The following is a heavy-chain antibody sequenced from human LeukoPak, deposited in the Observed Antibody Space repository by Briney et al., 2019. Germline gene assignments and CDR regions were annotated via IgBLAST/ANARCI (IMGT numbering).Heavy chain of an antibody. V-gene: IGHV3-23*01. CDR1: GFTFSSYA. J-gene: IGHJ4*02. CDR3: ARGRMFRPYYYDSSGSYPHFDY. CDR2: ISGSGGST. Sequence: GGSLRLSCAASGFTFSSYAMSWVRQAPGKGLEWVSAISGSGGSTYYADSVKGRFTISRDNSKNTLYLQMNSLRAGDTAVYYCARGRMFRPYYYDSSGSYPHFDYWGQGTLVTVSS. D-gene: IGHD3-22*01.